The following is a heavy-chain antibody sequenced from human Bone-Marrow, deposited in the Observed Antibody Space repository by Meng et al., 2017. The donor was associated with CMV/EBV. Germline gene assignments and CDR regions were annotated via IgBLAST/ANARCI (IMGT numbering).Heavy chain of an antibody. D-gene: IGHD5-12*01. V-gene: IGHV1-69*12. Sequence: QLRLGASGAGVKKPWSWVKGSWKASGGTFSSYAISWVRQAPGQGLEWMGGIIPIFGTANYAQKFQGRVTITADESTSTAYMELSSLRSEDTAVYYCARALGDIGLDYWGQGTLVTVSS. CDR2: IIPIFGTA. CDR1: GGTFSSYA. J-gene: IGHJ4*02. CDR3: ARALGDIGLDY.